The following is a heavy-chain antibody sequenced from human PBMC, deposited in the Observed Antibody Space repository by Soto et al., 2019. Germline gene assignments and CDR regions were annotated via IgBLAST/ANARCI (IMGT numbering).Heavy chain of an antibody. CDR3: ARDMTLRAPGLDY. D-gene: IGHD3-16*01. V-gene: IGHV3-30-3*01. Sequence: SLRLSCAASGFTFSSYAMHWVRQAPGKVLEWVAVISYDGSNKYYADSVKGRFTISRDNSKNKMYLQMNSLRAEDTAVYYCARDMTLRAPGLDYWGQGTPATVSS. CDR2: ISYDGSNK. J-gene: IGHJ4*02. CDR1: GFTFSSYA.